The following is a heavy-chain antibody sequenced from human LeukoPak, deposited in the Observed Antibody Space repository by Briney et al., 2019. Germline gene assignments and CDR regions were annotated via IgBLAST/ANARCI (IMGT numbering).Heavy chain of an antibody. D-gene: IGHD2-15*01. Sequence: SETLSLTCTVSGGSISSSSYYWGWIRQPPGKGLEWIGSIYYSGSTYYNPSLKSRVTISVDTSKNQFSLKLSSVTAADTAVYYCARNIRPSRYCSGGSCYSEKGYWGQGTLVTVSS. CDR1: GGSISSSSYY. J-gene: IGHJ4*02. CDR3: ARNIRPSRYCSGGSCYSEKGY. CDR2: IYYSGST. V-gene: IGHV4-39*07.